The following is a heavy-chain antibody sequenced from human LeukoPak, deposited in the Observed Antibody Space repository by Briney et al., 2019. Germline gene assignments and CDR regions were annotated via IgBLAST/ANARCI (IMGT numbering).Heavy chain of an antibody. D-gene: IGHD2-15*01. CDR3: AREIVVVVAATGAFDI. CDR2: IIPILGIA. V-gene: IGHV1-69*04. Sequence: SVKVSCKASVGTFSSYAISWVRQAPGRGLEWMGRIIPILGIANYAQKFQGRVTITADKSTSTAYMELSSLRSEDAAVYYCAREIVVVVAATGAFDIWGQGTMVTVSS. J-gene: IGHJ3*02. CDR1: VGTFSSYA.